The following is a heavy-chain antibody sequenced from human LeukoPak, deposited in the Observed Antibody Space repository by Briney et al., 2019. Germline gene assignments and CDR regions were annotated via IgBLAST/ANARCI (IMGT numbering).Heavy chain of an antibody. Sequence: SETLSLTCTVSGGSISSFYWTWIRQPPGKGLEWIGYIYYSGSTNYNPSLKSRVTISVDTSKNQFSLKLRSVTAADTAVYSCARAFRFCGGATCRPYYFDSWGQGILVTVSS. J-gene: IGHJ4*02. CDR1: GGSISSFY. V-gene: IGHV4-59*13. CDR2: IYYSGST. CDR3: ARAFRFCGGATCRPYYFDS. D-gene: IGHD2-21*01.